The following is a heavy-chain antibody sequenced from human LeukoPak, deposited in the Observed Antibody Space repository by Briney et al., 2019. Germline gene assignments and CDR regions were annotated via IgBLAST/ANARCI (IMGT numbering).Heavy chain of an antibody. CDR2: IIGSGKTT. D-gene: IGHD3-22*01. CDR1: GFTFNTYT. V-gene: IGHV3-23*01. CDR3: TRPHIDGGYYYHQF. J-gene: IGHJ4*02. Sequence: GGSLRLSCAASGFTFNTYTMSWARQAPGKGLEWVSGIIGSGKTTFYANSVKGRFTISRDNSKNTLYLQMNSLRVDDTAIYYCTRPHIDGGYYYHQFWGQGAQVTVSS.